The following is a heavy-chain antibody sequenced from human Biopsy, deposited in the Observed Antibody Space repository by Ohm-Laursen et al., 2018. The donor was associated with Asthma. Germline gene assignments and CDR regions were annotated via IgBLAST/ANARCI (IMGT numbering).Heavy chain of an antibody. CDR3: ARVPHYDILTGFTLRYYYGMDV. CDR2: IYYSGST. Sequence: SETLSLTCTVSGGSISSGGYYWSWIRQHPGKGLEWIGYIYYSGSTYYNPSLKSRVTISVDTSKNQFSLKLSSVTAADTAVYYCARVPHYDILTGFTLRYYYGMDVWGQGTTATVSS. J-gene: IGHJ6*02. D-gene: IGHD3-9*01. V-gene: IGHV4-31*03. CDR1: GGSISSGGYY.